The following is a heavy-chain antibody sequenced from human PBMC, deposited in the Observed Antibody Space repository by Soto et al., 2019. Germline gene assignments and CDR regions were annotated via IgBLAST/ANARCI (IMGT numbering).Heavy chain of an antibody. D-gene: IGHD1-7*01. V-gene: IGHV3-15*07. CDR1: GFTFSNAW. CDR3: TTLPLPRLELLDY. Sequence: GGSLRLSCAASGFTFSNAWMNWVRQAPGKGLEWVGRIKSKTDGGTTDYAAPVKGRFTISRDDSKNTLYLQMNSLKTEDTAVYYCTTLPLPRLELLDYWGQGTLVTVSS. CDR2: IKSKTDGGTT. J-gene: IGHJ4*02.